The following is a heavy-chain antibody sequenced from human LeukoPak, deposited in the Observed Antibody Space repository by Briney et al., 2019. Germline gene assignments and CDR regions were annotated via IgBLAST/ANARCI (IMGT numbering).Heavy chain of an antibody. CDR1: GASISNYY. CDR2: VSYSGRT. D-gene: IGHD3-22*01. CDR3: ARGADSSGYYSIFYFDY. Sequence: PSETLSLTCTVSGASISNYYWSWIRQPPGKGLECIGYVSYSGRTNHNPSLKSRVTISADTSKNQFSLKLTSVTAADTAVYYCARGADSSGYYSIFYFDYWGQGTLVTVSS. J-gene: IGHJ4*02. V-gene: IGHV4-59*08.